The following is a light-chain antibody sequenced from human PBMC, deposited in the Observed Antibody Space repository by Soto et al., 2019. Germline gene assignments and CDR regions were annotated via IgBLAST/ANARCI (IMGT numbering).Light chain of an antibody. V-gene: IGKV1-5*03. J-gene: IGKJ1*01. CDR2: KAS. CDR1: QSISNL. CDR3: HQYYSYPWM. Sequence: DIQMTQSPSTLSASVGDRVTITCRASQSISNLLAWYQPKPGKAPYLLIYKASSLQSGVPSRFSGSASGTEFSLTISSLQPDEFASYYCHQYYSYPWMFGQGTKVEI.